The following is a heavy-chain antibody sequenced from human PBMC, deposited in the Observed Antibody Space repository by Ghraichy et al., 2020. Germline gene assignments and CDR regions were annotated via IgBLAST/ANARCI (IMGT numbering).Heavy chain of an antibody. Sequence: ASVKVSCKVSGYTLTELSMHWVRQAPGIGLEWMGGFDPEDDEIIYAQEFQGRVTMTEDTSTDTAYMELSSLRFEDTAVYYCAIPLPWDSNPNLGVDNYAMDVWGQGTTVTVSS. V-gene: IGHV1-24*01. CDR1: GYTLTELS. J-gene: IGHJ6*02. CDR2: FDPEDDEI. D-gene: IGHD4-11*01. CDR3: AIPLPWDSNPNLGVDNYAMDV.